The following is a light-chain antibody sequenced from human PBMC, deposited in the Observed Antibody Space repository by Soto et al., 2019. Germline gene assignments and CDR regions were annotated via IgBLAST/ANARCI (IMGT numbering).Light chain of an antibody. CDR1: SSDVGAYNY. J-gene: IGLJ1*01. V-gene: IGLV2-8*01. CDR2: EVS. CDR3: SSYAGSSTV. Sequence: QSVLTQPPSASGSPGQSVTISCTGTSSDVGAYNYVSWYQQHPGKAPKLMIYEVSYRPSGVPDRFSGSKSGNTASLTVSGLQAEDEADYYRSSYAGSSTVFXTGTKVTVL.